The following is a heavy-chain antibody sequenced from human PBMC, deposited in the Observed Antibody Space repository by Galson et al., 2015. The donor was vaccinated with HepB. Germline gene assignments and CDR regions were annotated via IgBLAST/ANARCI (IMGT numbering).Heavy chain of an antibody. CDR1: GFTFGSFW. J-gene: IGHJ6*02. D-gene: IGHD3-10*01. CDR2: INQDGSEK. Sequence: SLRLSCAASGFTFGSFWMNWVRQAPGKGLEWVANINQDGSEKYYVDSLKGRFTISRDNDKNSVYLQMDSLRAEDTAVYYCARRISLVRGIITRPDYYGMDVWGQGTTVTVAS. V-gene: IGHV3-7*03. CDR3: ARRISLVRGIITRPDYYGMDV.